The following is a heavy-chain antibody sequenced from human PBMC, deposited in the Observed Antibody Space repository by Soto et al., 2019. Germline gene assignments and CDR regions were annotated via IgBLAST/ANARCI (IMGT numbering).Heavy chain of an antibody. CDR2: IYPRDSDT. Sequence: GESLKISCQGSGYSFTNYWISWVRQMPGKGLEWMGIIYPRDSDTRYGPSFQGQVSISADKSISTAYLQWSTLKASDTAMYYCVRSSGYYYGNLDSWGQGSLVTVSS. J-gene: IGHJ4*02. CDR3: VRSSGYYYGNLDS. D-gene: IGHD3-22*01. CDR1: GYSFTNYW. V-gene: IGHV5-51*01.